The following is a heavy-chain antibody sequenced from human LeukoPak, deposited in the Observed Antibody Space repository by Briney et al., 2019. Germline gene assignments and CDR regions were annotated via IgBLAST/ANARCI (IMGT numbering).Heavy chain of an antibody. CDR2: ISSSSSYI. V-gene: IGHV3-21*01. CDR3: ARALDLPSLWFGESGLNGPYYYMDV. Sequence: GGSLRLSCAASGFTFSSYSMNRVRQAPGKGLEWVSSISSSSSYIYYADSVKGRFTISRDNAKNSLYLQMNSLRAEDTAVYYCARALDLPSLWFGESGLNGPYYYMDVWGKGTTVTVSS. CDR1: GFTFSSYS. J-gene: IGHJ6*03. D-gene: IGHD3-10*01.